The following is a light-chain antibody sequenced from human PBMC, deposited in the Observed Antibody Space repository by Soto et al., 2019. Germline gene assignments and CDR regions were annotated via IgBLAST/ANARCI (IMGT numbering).Light chain of an antibody. J-gene: IGLJ1*01. CDR1: SSDVGGYNY. Sequence: QSVLTQPASVSGSPGQSITISCTGTSSDVGGYNYVPWYQQHPGKAPNLMIYEVSNRPSGVSNRFSGSKSGNTASLTISGLQAEDEADYYCSSYTSSSTPYVFGTGTKVTVL. V-gene: IGLV2-14*01. CDR2: EVS. CDR3: SSYTSSSTPYV.